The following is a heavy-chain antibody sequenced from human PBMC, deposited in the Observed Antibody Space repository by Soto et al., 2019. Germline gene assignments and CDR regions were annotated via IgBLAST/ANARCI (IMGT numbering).Heavy chain of an antibody. V-gene: IGHV6-1*01. CDR2: TYCRSKWYY. D-gene: IGHD1-26*01. CDR1: GDSVSSNSAG. J-gene: IGHJ4*01. Sequence: SQTLSFTCAITGDSVSSNSAGWSWVRQSPSRGLEWLGRTYCRSKWYYEYAVSVRGRITINPDTSKNQYSLQLNSVTPEDTAVYFCARGEQYSGRIFDYWGQGTLVTVSS. CDR3: ARGEQYSGRIFDY.